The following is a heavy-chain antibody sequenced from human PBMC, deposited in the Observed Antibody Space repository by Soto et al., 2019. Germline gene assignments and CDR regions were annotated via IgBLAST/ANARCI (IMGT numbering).Heavy chain of an antibody. D-gene: IGHD4-17*01. CDR1: GFTFSNYA. CDR2: LSDGGGST. Sequence: PGGSLGLSCAASGFTFSNYAMSWVRQAPGKGLEWVSGLSDGGGSTFYADSVKGRFTISRDNAKNTLYLQMSSLRAEDTAVYYCAKEVTTSPYNWFDPWCQGTLVTVSS. V-gene: IGHV3-23*01. J-gene: IGHJ5*02. CDR3: AKEVTTSPYNWFDP.